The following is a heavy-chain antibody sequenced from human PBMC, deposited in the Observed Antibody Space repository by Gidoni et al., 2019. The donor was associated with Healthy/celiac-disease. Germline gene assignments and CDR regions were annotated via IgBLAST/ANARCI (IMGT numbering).Heavy chain of an antibody. D-gene: IGHD2-21*02. Sequence: QLQRQESGPGLVKPSETLYLTCTVSGGSISSSSYYWGWIRQPPGKGLEWIWSIYYSGSTYYNPSLKSRVTISVYTSKNQFSLKLSSVTAADTAVYYCARSTYCGGDCLQGRFDPCGQGTLVTVSS. CDR2: IYYSGST. V-gene: IGHV4-39*01. CDR3: ARSTYCGGDCLQGRFDP. CDR1: GGSISSSSYY. J-gene: IGHJ5*02.